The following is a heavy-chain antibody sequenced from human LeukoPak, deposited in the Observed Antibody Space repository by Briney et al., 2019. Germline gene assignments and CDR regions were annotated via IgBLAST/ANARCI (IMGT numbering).Heavy chain of an antibody. CDR3: AKVFFSGSYYAASDY. CDR2: ISYDGSNK. CDR1: GFTFSTYG. V-gene: IGHV3-30*18. J-gene: IGHJ4*02. Sequence: GGSLRLSCAASGFTFSTYGMHWVRQAPGRGLEWVAVISYDGSNKYYADSVKGRFTISRDNSKNTLYLQMNSLGAEDKAVYYCAKVFFSGSYYAASDYWGQGTLVTVSS. D-gene: IGHD1-26*01.